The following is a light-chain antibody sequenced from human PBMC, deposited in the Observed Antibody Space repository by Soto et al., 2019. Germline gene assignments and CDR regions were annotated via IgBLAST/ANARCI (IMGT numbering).Light chain of an antibody. CDR2: GAS. CDR3: QHYGSSPPNT. Sequence: ELVLTQSPGTLSLSPGERATLSCRASQSVKSSYLAWYQQKPGQAPRLLIYGASSRATGIPDRFSGSGSGTDFTLTISRLEPADFAVYYCQHYGSSPPNTFGQGTKLEIK. CDR1: QSVKSSY. J-gene: IGKJ2*01. V-gene: IGKV3-20*01.